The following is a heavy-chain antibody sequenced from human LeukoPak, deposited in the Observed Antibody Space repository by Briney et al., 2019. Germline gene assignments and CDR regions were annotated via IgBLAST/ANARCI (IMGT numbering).Heavy chain of an antibody. V-gene: IGHV4-59*08. J-gene: IGHJ6*02. CDR1: GGSISSYY. D-gene: IGHD3-3*01. CDR3: ASSIYYGMDV. Sequence: SETLSLTCTVSGGSISSYYWSWIRQPPGKGLEWIGYIYYSGSTNYNPSPKSRVTISVDTSKNQFSLKLSSVTAADTAVYYCASSIYYGMDVWGQGTTVTVSS. CDR2: IYYSGST.